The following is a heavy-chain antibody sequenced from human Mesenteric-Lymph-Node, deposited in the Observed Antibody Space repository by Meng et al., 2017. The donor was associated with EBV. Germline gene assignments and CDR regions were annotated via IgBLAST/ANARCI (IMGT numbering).Heavy chain of an antibody. CDR2: IYQSGST. J-gene: IGHJ4*02. V-gene: IGHV4-4*01. CDR1: GGSISSSDW. Sequence: VQLAGACQGLGKPPRTPSLTAVFCGGSISSSDWWTWVRQPPGKGLEWIGEIYQSGSTNYSPSLKSRVTISVDKSKNQFSLKLTSVTAADTAVYFCASASWKPLSVVRGAKIDYWGQGTLVTVSS. D-gene: IGHD3-10*01. CDR3: ASASWKPLSVVRGAKIDY.